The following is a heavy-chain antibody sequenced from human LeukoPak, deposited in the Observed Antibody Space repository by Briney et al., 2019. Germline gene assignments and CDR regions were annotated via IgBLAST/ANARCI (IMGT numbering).Heavy chain of an antibody. D-gene: IGHD4-17*01. J-gene: IGHJ4*02. CDR1: GFTFSSYA. CDR2: ISGSGGST. Sequence: GGSLRLSCAASGFTFSSYAMSWVRQAPGKGLEWVSAISGSGGSTYYADSVKGRFTISRDNSKNTLYLQMNSLRAEDMAVYYCARDLNTVTTNAFDYWGQGTLVTVSS. CDR3: ARDLNTVTTNAFDY. V-gene: IGHV3-23*01.